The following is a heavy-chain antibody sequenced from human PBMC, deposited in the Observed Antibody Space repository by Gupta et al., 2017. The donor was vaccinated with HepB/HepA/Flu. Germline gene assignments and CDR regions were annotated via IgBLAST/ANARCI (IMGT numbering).Heavy chain of an antibody. J-gene: IGHJ4*02. V-gene: IGHV1-69*04. CDR1: GGTFSSYA. CDR2: IIPILGIA. D-gene: IGHD6-19*01. Sequence: QVQLVQSGAEVKKPGSSVKVSCKASGGTFSSYAISWVRQAPGQGLEWMGRIIPILGIANYAQKFQGRVTITADKSTSTAYMELSSLRSEDTAVYYCARDGALSMVDSSGWTRFDYWGQGTLVTVSS. CDR3: ARDGALSMVDSSGWTRFDY.